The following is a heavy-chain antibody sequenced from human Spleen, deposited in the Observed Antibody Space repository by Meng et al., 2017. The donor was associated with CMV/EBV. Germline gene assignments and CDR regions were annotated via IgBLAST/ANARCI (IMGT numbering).Heavy chain of an antibody. CDR1: VGSISSGGYY. V-gene: IGHV4-31*03. J-gene: IGHJ5*02. CDR2: IYYSGST. Sequence: CTVSVGSISSGGYYWRWIRQQPGKGLEWIGYIYYSGSTYYNPSLKSRVTISVDTSKNQFSLKLSSVTAADTAVYYCARFDTRNWFDPWGQGTLVTVSS. CDR3: ARFDTRNWFDP. D-gene: IGHD3-10*01.